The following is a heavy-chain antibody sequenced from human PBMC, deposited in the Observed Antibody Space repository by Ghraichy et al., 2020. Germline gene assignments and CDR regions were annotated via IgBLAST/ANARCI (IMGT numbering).Heavy chain of an antibody. V-gene: IGHV3-48*01. D-gene: IGHD3-16*01. CDR2: ISSRVGTI. CDR1: GFTFSTYS. CDR3: ARVLPGCLGAFDV. J-gene: IGHJ3*01. Sequence: GGSLRLSCAASGFTFSTYSMNWVRQAPGKGLEWVAHISSRVGTIYYADSLKGRFTISRDTAKNSLHLQMNSLRVDDTAVYYCARVLPGCLGAFDVWGQGTMVTVSS.